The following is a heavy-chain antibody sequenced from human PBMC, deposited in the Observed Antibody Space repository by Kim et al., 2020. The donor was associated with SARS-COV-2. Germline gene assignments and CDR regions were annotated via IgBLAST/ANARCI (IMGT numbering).Heavy chain of an antibody. Sequence: SETLSLTCAVYGGSFSGYYWSWIRQPPGKGLEWIGEINHSGSTNYNPSLKSRVTISVDTSKNQFSLKLSSVTAADTAVYYCAVGFGELYIPFGYWGQGTLVTVSS. CDR2: INHSGST. J-gene: IGHJ4*02. D-gene: IGHD3-10*01. CDR3: AVGFGELYIPFGY. V-gene: IGHV4-34*01. CDR1: GGSFSGYY.